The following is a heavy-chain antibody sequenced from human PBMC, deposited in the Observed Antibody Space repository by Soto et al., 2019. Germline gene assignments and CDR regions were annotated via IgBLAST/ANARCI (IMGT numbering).Heavy chain of an antibody. Sequence: SVKVSCKASGGTFSSYAISWVRQAPGQGLEWMGGIIPIFGTANYAQKFQGRVTITADESTSTAYMELSSLRSGDTAVYYCARWDIVPGYNYYYYGMDVWGQGTTVTVSS. CDR2: IIPIFGTA. V-gene: IGHV1-69*13. J-gene: IGHJ6*02. CDR1: GGTFSSYA. D-gene: IGHD5-12*01. CDR3: ARWDIVPGYNYYYYGMDV.